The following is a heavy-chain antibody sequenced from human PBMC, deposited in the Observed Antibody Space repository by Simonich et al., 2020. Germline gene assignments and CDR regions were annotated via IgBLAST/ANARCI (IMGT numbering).Heavy chain of an antibody. V-gene: IGHV3-21*01. Sequence: EVQLVESGGGLVKPGGSLRLSCAASGFTFSSYSMNWVRQAPGKGLAWVSTISSNSNYIYDADSVKGRFTISRDNAKNSLYLQMNSLRAEYTAVYYCARDVDTAMVFDYWGQGTLVTVSS. CDR3: ARDVDTAMVFDY. CDR1: GFTFSSYS. D-gene: IGHD5-18*01. J-gene: IGHJ4*02. CDR2: ISSNSNYI.